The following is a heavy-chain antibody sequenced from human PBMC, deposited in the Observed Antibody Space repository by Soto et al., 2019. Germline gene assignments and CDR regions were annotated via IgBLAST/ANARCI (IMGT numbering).Heavy chain of an antibody. J-gene: IGHJ6*02. CDR2: ISGSGGST. V-gene: IGHV3-23*01. CDR1: GFTFSSYA. Sequence: GGSLRLSCAASGFTFSSYAMSWVRQAPGKGLEWVSAISGSGGSTYYADSVKGRFTIARDNSKNTLYLQMNSLRAEDTAVYYCASGEVGAHYYYYGMDVWGQGTTVTVSS. CDR3: ASGEVGAHYYYYGMDV. D-gene: IGHD1-26*01.